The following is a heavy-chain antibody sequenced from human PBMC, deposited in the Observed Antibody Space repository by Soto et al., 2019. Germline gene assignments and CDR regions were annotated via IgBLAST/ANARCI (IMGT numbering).Heavy chain of an antibody. V-gene: IGHV3-9*01. Sequence: EVQLVESGGGLVQPGRSLRLSCAASGFTFDDYAMHWVRQAPGKGLEWVSGISWNSGSIGYADSVKGRFTISRDNAKNSLYLQMNSLRAEDTALYYCAKDKVRSIVATPFDYWGQGTLVTVSS. D-gene: IGHD5-12*01. J-gene: IGHJ4*02. CDR2: ISWNSGSI. CDR3: AKDKVRSIVATPFDY. CDR1: GFTFDDYA.